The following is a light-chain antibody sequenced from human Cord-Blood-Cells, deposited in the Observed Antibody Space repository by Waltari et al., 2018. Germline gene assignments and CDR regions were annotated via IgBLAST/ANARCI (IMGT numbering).Light chain of an antibody. CDR2: AAS. CDR3: QQSYSTPT. J-gene: IGKJ1*01. Sequence: EIQMTQSPSSLSASVGDRVTITCRASQSISSYLTWYQQKPGKAPKLLIYAASSLQSGVPSRFSCSGSGTDFTLTISSLQPEDFATYYCQQSYSTPTFGQGTKVEIK. CDR1: QSISSY. V-gene: IGKV1-39*01.